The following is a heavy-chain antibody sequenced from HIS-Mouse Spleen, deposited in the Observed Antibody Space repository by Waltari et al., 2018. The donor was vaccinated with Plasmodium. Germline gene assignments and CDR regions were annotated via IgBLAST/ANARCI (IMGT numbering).Heavy chain of an antibody. CDR1: GFTFSSYW. D-gene: IGHD6-13*01. V-gene: IGHV3-7*01. J-gene: IGHJ2*01. CDR2: KQDGSEK. Sequence: EVQLVESGGGLVQPGGSMRLPCAASGFTFSSYWMSWVRQAPGKGLEWVAIKQDGSEKYYVDSVKGRFTISRDNAKNSLYLQMNSLRAEDTAVYYCASSWYWYFDLWGRGTLVTVSS. CDR3: ASSWYWYFDL.